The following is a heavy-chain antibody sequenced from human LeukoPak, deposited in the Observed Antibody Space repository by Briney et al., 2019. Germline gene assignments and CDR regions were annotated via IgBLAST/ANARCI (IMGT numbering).Heavy chain of an antibody. Sequence: SQTLSLTCAISRDSLSSNSAAWNWIRQSPSSGLEWLGRTYYRSKWYNDYAVSVKSRITINPDTSKNQFSLQLNSVTPEDTAVYYRARRGIAVAGAFDYWGQGTLVTVSS. CDR3: ARRGIAVAGAFDY. CDR2: TYYRSKWYN. CDR1: RDSLSSNSAA. V-gene: IGHV6-1*01. D-gene: IGHD6-19*01. J-gene: IGHJ4*02.